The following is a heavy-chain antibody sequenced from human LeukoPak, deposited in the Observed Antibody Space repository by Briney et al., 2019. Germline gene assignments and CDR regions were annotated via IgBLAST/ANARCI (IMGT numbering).Heavy chain of an antibody. V-gene: IGHV2-5*01. D-gene: IGHD3-9*01. J-gene: IGHJ5*02. CDR1: GFSLSTRGVG. Sequence: ESAPTLVNPSQTLTLTCTFSGFSLSTRGVGVGWFRQPPGKAPEWLALINWNDEKVYSPSLQSRLTITKDTSNNQVTLTLTNVDPVDTATYYCAHRRDTSYYRYRYWFAPWGQGTLVTVSS. CDR2: INWNDEK. CDR3: AHRRDTSYYRYRYWFAP.